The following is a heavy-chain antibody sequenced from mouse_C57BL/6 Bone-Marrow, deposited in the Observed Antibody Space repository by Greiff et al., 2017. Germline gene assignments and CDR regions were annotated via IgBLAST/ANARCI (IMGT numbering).Heavy chain of an antibody. V-gene: IGHV1-81*01. CDR3: AREGSYYYGSSYDYAMDY. D-gene: IGHD1-1*01. CDR2: IYPRSGNT. Sequence: VQLQQSGAELARPGASVKLSCKASGYTFTSYGISWVKQRTGQGLEWIGEIYPRSGNTYYNEKFKGKATLTADKSSSTAYMELRSLTSEDSAVYFCAREGSYYYGSSYDYAMDYWGQGTSVTVSS. J-gene: IGHJ4*01. CDR1: GYTFTSYG.